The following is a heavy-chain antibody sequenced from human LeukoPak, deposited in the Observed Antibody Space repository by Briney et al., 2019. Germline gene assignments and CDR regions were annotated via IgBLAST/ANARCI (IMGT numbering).Heavy chain of an antibody. Sequence: ASVKVSCKASGGTFSSYAISWVRQAPGQGLEWMGWINPNSGGTNYAQKFQGWVTMTRDTSISTAYMELSRLRSDDTAVYYCARDGDSSSINWFDPWGQGTLVTVSS. J-gene: IGHJ5*02. CDR3: ARDGDSSSINWFDP. CDR1: GGTFSSYA. D-gene: IGHD6-13*01. V-gene: IGHV1-2*04. CDR2: INPNSGGT.